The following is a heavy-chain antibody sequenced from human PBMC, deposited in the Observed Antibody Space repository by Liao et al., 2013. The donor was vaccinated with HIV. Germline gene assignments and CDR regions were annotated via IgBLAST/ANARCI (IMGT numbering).Heavy chain of an antibody. D-gene: IGHD3-10*01. V-gene: IGHV4-4*07. Sequence: QVQLQESGPRLVKPSETLSLTCTVSGASISEYWWSWIRQPAGQGLEWIGRVSLSGRTNYDPSLHSRVTMSVDTSKNQFSLRLTSVTAADTALYYCARALYYHNSGSYEPNWFDPWGQGILVTVSS. CDR1: GASISEYW. CDR3: ARALYYHNSGSYEPNWFDP. CDR2: VSLSGRT. J-gene: IGHJ5*02.